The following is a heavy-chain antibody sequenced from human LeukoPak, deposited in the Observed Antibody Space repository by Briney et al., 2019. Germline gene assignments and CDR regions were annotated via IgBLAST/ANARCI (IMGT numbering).Heavy chain of an antibody. CDR2: INHSGST. Sequence: SETLSLTCAVYGGSFSGYYWSWIRQPPGKGLEWIGEINHSGSTNYNPSLKSRVTISVDTSKNQFSLKLSSVTAADTAVYYCARLDDIVDYWGQGTLVTVSS. CDR3: ARLDDIVDY. J-gene: IGHJ4*02. D-gene: IGHD2-15*01. CDR1: GGSFSGYY. V-gene: IGHV4-34*01.